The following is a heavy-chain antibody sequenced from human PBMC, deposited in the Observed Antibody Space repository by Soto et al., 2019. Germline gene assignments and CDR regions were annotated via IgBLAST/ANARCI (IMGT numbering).Heavy chain of an antibody. Sequence: LRLSCAASGFTFSSYAMSWVRQAPGKGLEWVSAISGSGGSTYYADSVKGRFTISRDNSKNTLYLQINNLRAEDTAVYYCAKDRYYDILTGYRSHYYYGMDVWGQGTTVTVSS. D-gene: IGHD3-9*01. CDR1: GFTFSSYA. J-gene: IGHJ6*02. CDR2: ISGSGGST. CDR3: AKDRYYDILTGYRSHYYYGMDV. V-gene: IGHV3-23*01.